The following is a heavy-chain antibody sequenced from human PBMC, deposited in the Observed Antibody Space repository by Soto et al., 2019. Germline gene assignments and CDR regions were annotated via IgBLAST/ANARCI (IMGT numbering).Heavy chain of an antibody. V-gene: IGHV1-3*01. D-gene: IGHD6-13*01. CDR3: ASFHHSRWYTRYSYGMDV. CDR2: INAGNGNT. J-gene: IGHJ6*02. Sequence: WLHQATEKRLEWMGWINAGNGNTKYSQKFQGRVTITRDTSASTAYMELSSLRSEDTAVYYCASFHHSRWYTRYSYGMDVWDQGTTITVS.